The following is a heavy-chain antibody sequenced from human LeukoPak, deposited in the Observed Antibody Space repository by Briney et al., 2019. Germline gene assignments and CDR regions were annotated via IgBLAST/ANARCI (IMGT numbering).Heavy chain of an antibody. V-gene: IGHV1-2*02. D-gene: IGHD3-22*01. J-gene: IGHJ4*02. CDR3: ARGAYYYDSSFGY. CDR2: INPNSGVT. Sequence: GASVKVSCKTSGYTFTGYYIHWVRQAPGQGLEWMGWINPNSGVTNYAQKFQGRVTMTRDMSISTAYMELSRLRSDDTAVYYCARGAYYYDSSFGYWGQGTLVTVSS. CDR1: GYTFTGYY.